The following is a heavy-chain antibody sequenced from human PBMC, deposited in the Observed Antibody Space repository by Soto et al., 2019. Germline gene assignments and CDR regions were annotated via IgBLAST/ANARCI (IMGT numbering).Heavy chain of an antibody. Sequence: EVQLLESGGGLVQPGGSLRLSCAASGFTFTDYAMTWVRQAPGKGLEWVSYISGSASSTFYAGSVKGRFTISRDNSRNTVSLQMNSLRAEDTAVYYCAKASSTISPDYWGQGTLVTVSS. CDR2: ISGSASST. CDR1: GFTFTDYA. V-gene: IGHV3-23*01. CDR3: AKASSTISPDY. J-gene: IGHJ4*02. D-gene: IGHD5-12*01.